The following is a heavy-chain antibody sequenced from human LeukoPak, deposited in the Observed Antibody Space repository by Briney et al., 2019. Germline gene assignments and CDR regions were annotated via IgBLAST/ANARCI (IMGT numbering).Heavy chain of an antibody. CDR3: VSKVGLNAFDV. D-gene: IGHD3-10*01. Sequence: GGSLRLSCSGSDFSLPNSVMSWVRQAPGKGLEWVSVIYSGGSTYYADSVKGRFTISRDNSKNTLYLQMNSLRAEDTAVYYCVSKVGLNAFDVWGQGTMVTVSS. CDR1: DFSLPNSV. CDR2: IYSGGST. V-gene: IGHV3-53*01. J-gene: IGHJ3*01.